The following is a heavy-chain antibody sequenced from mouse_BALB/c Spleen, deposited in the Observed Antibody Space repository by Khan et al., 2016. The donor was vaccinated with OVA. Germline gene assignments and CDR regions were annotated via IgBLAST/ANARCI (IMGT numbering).Heavy chain of an antibody. CDR3: ARVYGGDFDY. CDR1: GYSITSDYA. J-gene: IGHJ2*01. D-gene: IGHD1-1*01. CDR2: ISYSGNT. V-gene: IGHV3-2*02. Sequence: EVKLLESGPGLVKPSQSLSLICTVTGYSITSDYAWNWIRQFPGNKLEWMGFISYSGNTNYNPSLKSRISITRDTSKNQFFLHLNSVTTEDTATYNCARVYGGDFDYWGQGTTLTVSS.